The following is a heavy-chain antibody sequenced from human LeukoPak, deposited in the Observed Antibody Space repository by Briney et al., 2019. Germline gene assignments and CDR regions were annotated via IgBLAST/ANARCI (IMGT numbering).Heavy chain of an antibody. D-gene: IGHD3-22*01. CDR2: IYYSGST. CDR1: GGSISSYY. V-gene: IGHV4-59*12. J-gene: IGHJ4*02. Sequence: PSETLSLTCTVSGGSISSYYWSWIRQHPGKGLEWIGYIYYSGSTYYNPSLKSRVTISVDTSKNQFSLKLSSVTAADTAVYYCARVIALVVTPDYFDYWGQGTLVTVSS. CDR3: ARVIALVVTPDYFDY.